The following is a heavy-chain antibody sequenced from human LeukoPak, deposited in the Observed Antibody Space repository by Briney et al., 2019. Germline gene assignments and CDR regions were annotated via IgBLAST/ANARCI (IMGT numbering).Heavy chain of an antibody. CDR1: GGSTSSSSYY. CDR2: SYDSGST. Sequence: SGTLSLTCTVSGGSTSSSSYYWGWIRQPPGKGREWIGSSYDSGSTDYNPSLKSRVTISVDTSKTQFNLKLSSVTAADTAVSYCARGRYFRTYYESSGYDYWGQGTMVTVSS. J-gene: IGHJ4*02. V-gene: IGHV4-39*06. D-gene: IGHD3-22*01. CDR3: ARGRYFRTYYESSGYDY.